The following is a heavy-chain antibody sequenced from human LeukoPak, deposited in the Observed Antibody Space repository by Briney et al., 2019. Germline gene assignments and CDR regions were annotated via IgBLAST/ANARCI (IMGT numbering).Heavy chain of an antibody. D-gene: IGHD3-9*01. J-gene: IGHJ4*02. Sequence: GGSLRLSCSVSGFTFDSYWMHWVRQAPGKGLVWVSRINSDGSSTKYMDSVKGRFTISRDNAKNTLYLQMNSLRAEDTAVHYCARDLNGPDYWGQGTLVTVSS. CDR3: ARDLNGPDY. V-gene: IGHV3-74*03. CDR1: GFTFDSYW. CDR2: INSDGSST.